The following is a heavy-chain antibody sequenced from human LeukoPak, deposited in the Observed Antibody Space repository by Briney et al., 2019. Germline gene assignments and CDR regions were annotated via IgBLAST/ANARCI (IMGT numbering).Heavy chain of an antibody. Sequence: ASVKVSCKASGYTFTSYDINWVRQATGQGLEWMGWMNPNSGNTGYAQKFQGRVTMTRDTSISTAYMELSSLRSEDTAVYYCARGSSYSSGWYAFDIWGQGTMVTVPS. J-gene: IGHJ3*02. CDR1: GYTFTSYD. CDR2: MNPNSGNT. V-gene: IGHV1-8*01. D-gene: IGHD6-19*01. CDR3: ARGSSYSSGWYAFDI.